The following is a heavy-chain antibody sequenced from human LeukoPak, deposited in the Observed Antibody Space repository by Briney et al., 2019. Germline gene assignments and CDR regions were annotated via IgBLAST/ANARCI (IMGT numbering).Heavy chain of an antibody. Sequence: GGSLRLSCAVSGFTFRSYGMHWVRQAPGKGLEWVAVIWYGGGNKYYADSVKGRFTISRDNSKNTLYLQMNSLRAEDTGVYYCARGYGGNSASLDYWGQGTLVTVSS. CDR2: IWYGGGNK. V-gene: IGHV3-33*01. D-gene: IGHD4-23*01. CDR1: GFTFRSYG. CDR3: ARGYGGNSASLDY. J-gene: IGHJ4*02.